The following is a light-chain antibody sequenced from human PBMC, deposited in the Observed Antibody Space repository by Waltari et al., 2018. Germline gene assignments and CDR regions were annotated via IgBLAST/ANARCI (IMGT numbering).Light chain of an antibody. Sequence: DIQMTQSPSSLSASVGDRVTITCRASQGISIDLAWYQQKPGKAPKLLISGASTLQFGVPSRFSGSGSGTDFTLTISGLQPDDFATYYCQQSYSTLMYTFGQGTKLEIK. J-gene: IGKJ2*01. CDR1: QGISID. CDR2: GAS. CDR3: QQSYSTLMYT. V-gene: IGKV1-27*01.